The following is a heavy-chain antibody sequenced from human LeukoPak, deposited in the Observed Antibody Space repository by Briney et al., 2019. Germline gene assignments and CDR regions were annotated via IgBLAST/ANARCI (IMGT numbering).Heavy chain of an antibody. Sequence: GGSLRLSCAASGFTFSSYGMSWVRQAPGKGLEWVSGINWNGGSTGYADSVKGRFTISRDNAKNSLYLQMNSLRAEDTALYYCAREQWELPHDYWGQGTLVTVSS. CDR2: INWNGGST. J-gene: IGHJ4*02. D-gene: IGHD1-26*01. CDR3: AREQWELPHDY. V-gene: IGHV3-20*04. CDR1: GFTFSSYG.